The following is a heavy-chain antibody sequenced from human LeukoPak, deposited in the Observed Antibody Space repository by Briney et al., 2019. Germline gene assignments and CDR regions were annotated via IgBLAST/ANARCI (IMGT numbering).Heavy chain of an antibody. CDR1: GYTFTSYA. V-gene: IGHV1-3*03. D-gene: IGHD1-1*01. Sequence: ASVKVSCKASGYTFTSYAMHWVRQAPGQRLEWMGWINAGNGNTKYSQESQGRVTITRDTSASTAYMELSSLRSEDMAVYYCVKRWTGTTIGQQDYWGQGTLVTVSS. J-gene: IGHJ4*02. CDR2: INAGNGNT. CDR3: VKRWTGTTIGQQDY.